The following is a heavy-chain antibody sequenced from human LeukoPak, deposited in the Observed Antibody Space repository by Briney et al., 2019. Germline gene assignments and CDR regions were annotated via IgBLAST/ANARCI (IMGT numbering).Heavy chain of an antibody. Sequence: PGGTLRLSCAASGFIFSSYWMNWVRQAPGKGLEWVANIKEDGSAKYYVDSVKGRFTISRDNAKNSLYLQMNSLRAEDTAVYYCVMDMDVWGQGTTVTVSS. CDR1: GFIFSSYW. CDR2: IKEDGSAK. V-gene: IGHV3-7*05. J-gene: IGHJ6*02. CDR3: VMDMDV.